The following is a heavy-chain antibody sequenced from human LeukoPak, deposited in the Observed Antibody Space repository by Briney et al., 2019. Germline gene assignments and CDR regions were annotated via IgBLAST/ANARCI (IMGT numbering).Heavy chain of an antibody. CDR2: INHSGST. CDR3: ARGGFYCGGDCYVDY. CDR1: GGSFSTYY. D-gene: IGHD2-21*02. Sequence: SETLSLPCAVYGGSFSTYYWSWIRQPPGKGLEWIGEINHSGSTNYNPSLKSRVTISVDTSKNQFSLKLSSVTAADTAVYYCARGGFYCGGDCYVDYWGQGTLFTVSS. V-gene: IGHV4-34*01. J-gene: IGHJ4*02.